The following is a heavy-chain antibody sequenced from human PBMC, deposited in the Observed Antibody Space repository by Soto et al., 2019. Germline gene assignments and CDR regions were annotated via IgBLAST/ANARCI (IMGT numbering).Heavy chain of an antibody. V-gene: IGHV4-4*02. CDR2: IFHSGRT. Sequence: PSGTRDLTCTVSGASVISRDGWVWIRQTPGKGLEWIGEIFHSGRTNYSPSLRSRVTISVDTSRNQFSLKLKSVTAADTVFYYCARAHLRRGWTLGHRGQGTSVTLSS. J-gene: IGHJ4*01. CDR1: GASVISRDG. CDR3: ARAHLRRGWTLGH. D-gene: IGHD5-12*01.